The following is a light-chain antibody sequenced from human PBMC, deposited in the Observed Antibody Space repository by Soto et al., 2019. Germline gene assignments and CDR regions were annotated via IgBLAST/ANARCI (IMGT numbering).Light chain of an antibody. V-gene: IGKV3-15*01. J-gene: IGKJ3*01. CDR2: GAS. CDR1: ESANSN. Sequence: EIVMTQSPATVSVSPGERATLSCRASESANSNLAWYQQKPGQAPRLLIYGASTRATGIPARFSGSGSGTEFTLTISSLQSEDFAVYYCQQYNNWPPFTFGPGTKVDIK. CDR3: QQYNNWPPFT.